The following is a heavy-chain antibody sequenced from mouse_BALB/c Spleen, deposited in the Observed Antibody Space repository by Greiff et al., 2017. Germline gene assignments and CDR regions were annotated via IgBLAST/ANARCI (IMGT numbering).Heavy chain of an antibody. CDR1: GFTFSSFG. CDR2: ISSGSSTI. J-gene: IGHJ4*01. V-gene: IGHV5-17*02. D-gene: IGHD2-4*01. Sequence: DVKLVESGGGLVQPGGSRKLSCAASGFTFSSFGMHWVRQAPEKGLEWVAYISSGSSTIYYADTVKGRFTISRDNPKNTLFLQMTSLRSEDTAMYYCASIYYDYAIDYWGQGTSVTVSS. CDR3: ASIYYDYAIDY.